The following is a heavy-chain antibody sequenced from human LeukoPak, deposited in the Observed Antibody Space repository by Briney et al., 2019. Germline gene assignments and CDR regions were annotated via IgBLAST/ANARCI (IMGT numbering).Heavy chain of an antibody. Sequence: GGSLRLSCAASGFTFSDYYMSWIRQAPGKGLEWVSYISSSSSYTNYADSVKGRFTISRDNAKSSVYLQMNTLRAEDTAVYYCATSADSSGNDWGQGTLVTVSS. CDR2: ISSSSSYT. J-gene: IGHJ4*02. V-gene: IGHV3-11*03. D-gene: IGHD3-22*01. CDR1: GFTFSDYY. CDR3: ATSADSSGND.